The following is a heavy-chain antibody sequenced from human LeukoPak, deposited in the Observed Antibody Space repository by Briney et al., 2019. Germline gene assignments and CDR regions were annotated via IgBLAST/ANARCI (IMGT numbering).Heavy chain of an antibody. CDR1: GGSFSGYY. D-gene: IGHD3-10*01. CDR2: IYHSGST. Sequence: SETLSLTCAVYGGSFSGYYWSWIRQPPGKGLEWIGEIYHSGSTKYNPSLKSRVTISVDTFKNQFSLKLSSVTAADTAVYYCARRGEVRGVRFWGQGTLITVSS. V-gene: IGHV4-34*01. J-gene: IGHJ4*02. CDR3: ARRGEVRGVRF.